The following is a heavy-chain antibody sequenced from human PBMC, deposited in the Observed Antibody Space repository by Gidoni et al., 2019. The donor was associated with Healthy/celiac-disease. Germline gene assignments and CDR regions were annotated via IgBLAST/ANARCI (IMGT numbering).Heavy chain of an antibody. V-gene: IGHV3-9*01. J-gene: IGHJ5*02. CDR3: AKGPSGSGTYNWFDP. D-gene: IGHD3-10*01. Sequence: EVQLVESGGGLVQPGRSLRLSCAASGFTFAAYAMHWVRQAPGKGLEWVSGISWNSGSIGYADSVKGRFTISRDNAKNSLYLQMNSLRAEDTALYYCAKGPSGSGTYNWFDPWGQGTLVTVSS. CDR2: ISWNSGSI. CDR1: GFTFAAYA.